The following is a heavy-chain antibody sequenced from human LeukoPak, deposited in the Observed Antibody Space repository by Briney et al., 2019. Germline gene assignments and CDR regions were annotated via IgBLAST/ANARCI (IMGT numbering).Heavy chain of an antibody. Sequence: SETLSLTCTVSGGSISTYYWSWIRQPPGKGLEWVGYIYYSGNTNYNPSLQSRVTISVDTSKNQFSLRLSSVTAADTAVYYCARENSYYDSSGYYYGSGYFDYWGQGTLVTVSS. J-gene: IGHJ4*02. V-gene: IGHV4-59*01. D-gene: IGHD3-22*01. CDR2: IYYSGNT. CDR3: ARENSYYDSSGYYYGSGYFDY. CDR1: GGSISTYY.